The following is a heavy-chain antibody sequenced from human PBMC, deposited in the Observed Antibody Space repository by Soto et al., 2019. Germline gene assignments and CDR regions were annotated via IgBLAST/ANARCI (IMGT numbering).Heavy chain of an antibody. Sequence: GGSLRLSCAASGFTFSSYGMHWVRQAPGKGLEWVAVIWYDGSNKYYADSVKGRCTISRDNSKNTLYLQMNSLGAEDTAVYYCARDRAKLDVWGQGTTVTVSS. CDR3: ARDRAKLDV. CDR1: GFTFSSYG. D-gene: IGHD3-10*01. J-gene: IGHJ6*02. V-gene: IGHV3-33*01. CDR2: IWYDGSNK.